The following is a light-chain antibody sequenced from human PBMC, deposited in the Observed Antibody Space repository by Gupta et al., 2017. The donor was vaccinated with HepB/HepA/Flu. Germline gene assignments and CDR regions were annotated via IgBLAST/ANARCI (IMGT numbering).Light chain of an antibody. Sequence: EIVLTQSPATLALSPGERFTLSCRASQNIRTSLAWYQHDPGLAPRLLIYDVSNRATGVRARFAGTGSGTDISLAMSSLEPEDFALHCSQRRTKCRETFGQGTRVEI. J-gene: IGKJ1*01. CDR2: DVS. V-gene: IGKV3-11*01. CDR1: QNIRTS. CDR3: QRRTKCRET.